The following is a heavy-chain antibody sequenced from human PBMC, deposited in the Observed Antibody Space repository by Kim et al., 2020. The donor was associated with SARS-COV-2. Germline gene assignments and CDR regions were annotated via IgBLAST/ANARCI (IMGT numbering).Heavy chain of an antibody. CDR2: ISSSSSYI. CDR1: GFTFSSYS. Sequence: GGSLRLSCAASGFTFSSYSMNWVRQAPGKGLEWVSSISSSSSYIYYADSVKGRFTISRDNAKNSLYLQMNSLRAEDTAVYYCARATERGSYYVGYWGQGTLVTVSS. CDR3: ARATERGSYYVGY. D-gene: IGHD1-26*01. J-gene: IGHJ4*02. V-gene: IGHV3-21*01.